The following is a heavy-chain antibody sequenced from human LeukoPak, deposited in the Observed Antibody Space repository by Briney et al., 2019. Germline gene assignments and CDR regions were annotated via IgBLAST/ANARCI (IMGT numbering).Heavy chain of an antibody. CDR3: ARDKGRDGYTAFDY. Sequence: ASVKVSCKASGYTFTAYYMHWVRQAPGQGLEWMGRINPNSGDTNYAQKFQGRVTITRVTSISTAYVELSRLRSDDTAVYYCARDKGRDGYTAFDYWGQGTLVTVSS. J-gene: IGHJ4*02. V-gene: IGHV1-2*06. CDR1: GYTFTAYY. CDR2: INPNSGDT. D-gene: IGHD5-24*01.